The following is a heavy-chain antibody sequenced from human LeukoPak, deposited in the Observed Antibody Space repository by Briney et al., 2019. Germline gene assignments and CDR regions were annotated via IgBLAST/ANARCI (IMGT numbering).Heavy chain of an antibody. D-gene: IGHD6-13*01. CDR3: ARDQVVLAAALLNFDY. CDR2: ISAYNGNT. CDR1: GYTFTSYG. V-gene: IGHV1-18*01. Sequence: ASVKVSCKASGYTFTSYGISWVRQAPGQGLGWMGWISAYNGNTNYAQKLQGRVTMTTDTSTSTAYMELRSLRSDDTAVYYCARDQVVLAAALLNFDYWGQGTLVTVSS. J-gene: IGHJ4*02.